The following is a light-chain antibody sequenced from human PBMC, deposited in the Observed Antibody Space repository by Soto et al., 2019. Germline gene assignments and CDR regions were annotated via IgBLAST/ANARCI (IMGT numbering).Light chain of an antibody. V-gene: IGLV2-11*01. CDR3: SSYAGSNTYV. Sequence: QSVLTQPRSVSGSPGQSVTMSCTGTSSDVGGYNYVSWYQQHPGKAPRLMIYEVSKRPSGVPDRFSGSKSGSTASLTVSGLQAEDEADYYCSSYAGSNTYVFGTGTKVTVL. CDR1: SSDVGGYNY. J-gene: IGLJ1*01. CDR2: EVS.